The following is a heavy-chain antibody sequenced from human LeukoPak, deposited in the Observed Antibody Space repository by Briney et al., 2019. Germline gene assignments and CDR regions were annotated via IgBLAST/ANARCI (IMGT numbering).Heavy chain of an antibody. Sequence: SGTLSLTCTVSGGSISSYYWSWIRQPPGKGLEWIGYIYYSGSTNYNPSLKSRVTISVDTSKNQFSLKLSSVTAADTAVYYCARAGYSYGRGWFDPWGQGTLVTVSS. CDR3: ARAGYSYGRGWFDP. CDR2: IYYSGST. V-gene: IGHV4-59*01. J-gene: IGHJ5*02. D-gene: IGHD5-18*01. CDR1: GGSISSYY.